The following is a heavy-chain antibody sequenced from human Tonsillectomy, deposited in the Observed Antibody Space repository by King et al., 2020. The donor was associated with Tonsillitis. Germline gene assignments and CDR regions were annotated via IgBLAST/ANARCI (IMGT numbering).Heavy chain of an antibody. V-gene: IGHV3-64D*06. J-gene: IGHJ4*02. D-gene: IGHD3-16*02. CDR2: INDKGDIT. Sequence: VQLVESGGGLVHPGGSLRLSCSGSDFTFSDYAMHWVRQTPGMGLQCVSAINDKGDITYYADSVKGRFTISRDNSKNTLYLQMSSLRTEDTGVYYCTTTRYWGQGTLVTVSS. CDR3: TTTRY. CDR1: DFTFSDYA.